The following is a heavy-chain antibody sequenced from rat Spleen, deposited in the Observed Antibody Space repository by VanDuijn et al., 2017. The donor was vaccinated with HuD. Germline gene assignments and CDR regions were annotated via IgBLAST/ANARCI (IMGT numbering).Heavy chain of an antibody. V-gene: IGHV5-29*01. D-gene: IGHD1-2*01. Sequence: EVKLVESGGGLVQPGRSLKLSCAASGFTFSNYGMAWVRQAPTKGLEWVATFTYDGSTTYYRDSVKGRFTISRDNAKSTLYLQMDSLRSEDTATYYCARHVDYSSYTDWFAYWGQGTLVTVSS. CDR3: ARHVDYSSYTDWFAY. CDR1: GFTFSNYG. CDR2: FTYDGSTT. J-gene: IGHJ3*01.